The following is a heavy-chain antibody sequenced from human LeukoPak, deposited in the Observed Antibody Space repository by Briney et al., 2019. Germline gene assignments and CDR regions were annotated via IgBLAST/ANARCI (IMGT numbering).Heavy chain of an antibody. CDR1: RFTFNSYA. J-gene: IGHJ5*02. Sequence: GGSLRLSCAASRFTFNSYAMSWVRQAPGKGLEWVSVIGGSNGITFYVGSVKGRFTISRDNSKNTLYLQMNSLRAEDTAVYYCAKGPPPSNDPWGQGTLVTVSS. CDR2: IGGSNGIT. V-gene: IGHV3-23*01. CDR3: AKGPPPSNDP. D-gene: IGHD2/OR15-2a*01.